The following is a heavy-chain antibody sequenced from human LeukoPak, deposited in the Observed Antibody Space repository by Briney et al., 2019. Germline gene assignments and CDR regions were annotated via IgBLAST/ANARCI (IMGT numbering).Heavy chain of an antibody. CDR1: GYTFTSYG. V-gene: IGHV1-18*01. CDR3: ARDYAEAATLIFDY. CDR2: ISAYNGNT. D-gene: IGHD2-15*01. Sequence: GASVKVSRKASGYTFTSYGISWVRQAPGQGLEWMGWISAYNGNTNYAQKLQGRVTMTTDTSTSTACMELRSLRSDDTAVYYCARDYAEAATLIFDYWGQGTLVTVSS. J-gene: IGHJ4*02.